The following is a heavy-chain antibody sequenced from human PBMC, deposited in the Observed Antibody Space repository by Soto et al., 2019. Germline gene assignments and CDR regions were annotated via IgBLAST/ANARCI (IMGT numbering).Heavy chain of an antibody. D-gene: IGHD6-13*01. Sequence: SETLSLTCTVSGGSISSYYWSWIRQPPGKGLEWIGYIYYSGSTNYNPSLKSRVTISVDTSKNQFSLKLSSVTAADTAVYYCERIAEAGTYYFDYWGQGTLVTVSS. V-gene: IGHV4-59*01. CDR2: IYYSGST. J-gene: IGHJ4*02. CDR1: GGSISSYY. CDR3: ERIAEAGTYYFDY.